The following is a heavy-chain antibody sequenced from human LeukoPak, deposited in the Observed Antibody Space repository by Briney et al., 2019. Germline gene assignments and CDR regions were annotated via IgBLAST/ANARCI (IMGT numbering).Heavy chain of an antibody. D-gene: IGHD3-22*01. V-gene: IGHV1-46*01. CDR2: INPSGGST. CDR3: ARDAGDSDRRDAFDI. J-gene: IGHJ3*02. CDR1: GYTFTSYY. Sequence: ASVKVSCKASGYTFTSYYMHWVRQAPGQGLEWMGIINPSGGSTSYAQKFQGRVTMTRDMSTSTVYVELSSLRSEDTAVYYCARDAGDSDRRDAFDIWGQGAMVTVSS.